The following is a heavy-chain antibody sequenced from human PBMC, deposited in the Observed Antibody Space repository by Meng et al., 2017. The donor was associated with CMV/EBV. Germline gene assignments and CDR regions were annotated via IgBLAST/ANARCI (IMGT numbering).Heavy chain of an antibody. CDR3: ARSSGPRYFQH. CDR2: IKQDGSEK. CDR1: GFTFSSYW. Sequence: GGSLRLSCTASGFTFSSYWMSWVRQAPGKGLEWVANIKQDGSEKYYLDSVKGRFTISRDNAKNALYLQMNSLRAEDTAVYYCARSSGPRYFQHWGQGTLVTVSS. J-gene: IGHJ1*01. V-gene: IGHV3-7*01.